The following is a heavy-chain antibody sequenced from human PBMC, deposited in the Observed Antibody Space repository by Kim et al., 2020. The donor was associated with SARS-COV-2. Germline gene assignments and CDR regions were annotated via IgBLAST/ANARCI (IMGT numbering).Heavy chain of an antibody. Sequence: SETLSLTCTVSNASIISGVYYWSWIRQHPGKGLEWIGYIHYTGTTYYHPSLKSRVTMSVDTSKNQFPLNLNSVTAADTAVYYCARATPYYYDPSTYYY. J-gene: IGHJ6*01. CDR2: IHYTGTT. CDR1: NASIISGVYY. CDR3: ARATPYYYDPSTYYY. D-gene: IGHD3-22*01. V-gene: IGHV4-31*03.